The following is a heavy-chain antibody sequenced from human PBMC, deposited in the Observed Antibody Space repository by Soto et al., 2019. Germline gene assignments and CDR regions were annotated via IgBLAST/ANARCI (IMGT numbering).Heavy chain of an antibody. CDR1: GFTFSSYS. J-gene: IGHJ5*02. CDR3: ARDLEGYCSGGSCYPNWFDP. V-gene: IGHV3-48*01. CDR2: ISSSSSTI. Sequence: GGSLRLSCAASGFTFSSYSMNWVRQAPGKGLEWVSYISSSSSTIYYADSVKGRFTISRDNAKNSLYLQMNSLRAEDTAVYYCARDLEGYCSGGSCYPNWFDPWGQGTLVTVSS. D-gene: IGHD2-15*01.